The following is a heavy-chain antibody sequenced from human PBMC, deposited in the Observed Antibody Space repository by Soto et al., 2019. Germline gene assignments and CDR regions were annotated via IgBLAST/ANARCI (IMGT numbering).Heavy chain of an antibody. V-gene: IGHV3-13*01. CDR2: IGVAGDT. Sequence: EVQLVESGGGLVQPGGSLRLSCAASGFTFSSYDMHWVRQVAGKGLEWVSAIGVAGDTYYPDSVKGRFTISRETAKNSLYLQMNSLRAEDTAMYYCASGGWGSSWYEGGSRIDYWGQGTLVTVSS. CDR1: GFTFSSYD. J-gene: IGHJ4*02. CDR3: ASGGWGSSWYEGGSRIDY. D-gene: IGHD6-13*01.